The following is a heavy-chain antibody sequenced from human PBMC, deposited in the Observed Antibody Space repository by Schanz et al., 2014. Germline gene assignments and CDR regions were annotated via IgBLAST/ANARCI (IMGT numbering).Heavy chain of an antibody. CDR2: MNQDGSVK. CDR1: RFTFSTYA. J-gene: IGHJ4*02. CDR3: ARDKGGLIPFDY. V-gene: IGHV3-7*01. Sequence: VQLVESGGGVVQPGGSLRLSCAASRFTFSTYAMHWVRQAPGKGLEWVANMNQDGSVKNYVDSVKGRFTISRDNAKNSLYLQMNSLRAEDTAVYYCARDKGGLIPFDYWGQGTLVAVSS. D-gene: IGHD2-15*01.